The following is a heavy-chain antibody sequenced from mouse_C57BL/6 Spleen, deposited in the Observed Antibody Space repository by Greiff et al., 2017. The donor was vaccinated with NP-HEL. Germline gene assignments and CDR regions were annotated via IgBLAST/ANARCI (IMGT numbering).Heavy chain of an antibody. D-gene: IGHD1-1*01. V-gene: IGHV5-17*01. J-gene: IGHJ1*03. CDR1: GFTFSDYG. Sequence: EVQLVESGGGLVKPGGSLKLSCAASGFTFSDYGMHWVRQAPEKGLEWVAYISSGSSTIYYADTVKGRFTISRDNAKNTLFLQMTSLRSEDTAMYYCARHNYYGSSPWYFDVWGTGTSVTVSS. CDR2: ISSGSSTI. CDR3: ARHNYYGSSPWYFDV.